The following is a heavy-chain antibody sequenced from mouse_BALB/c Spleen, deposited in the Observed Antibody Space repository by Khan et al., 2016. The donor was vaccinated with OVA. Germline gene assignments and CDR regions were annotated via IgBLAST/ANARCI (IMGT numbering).Heavy chain of an antibody. J-gene: IGHJ3*01. D-gene: IGHD4-1*01. CDR1: GFNIKDTY. Sequence: VQLQQSGSELVKPRASVKLSCTASGFNIKDTYMHWVKQRPEQGLEWIGRVDPANGNTKYDPKFQGKATITADTSSNTAYLQLSSLTSEDTAVYYCARDYWDVFAYWGKGTLVTVSA. CDR3: ARDYWDVFAY. V-gene: IGHV14-3*02. CDR2: VDPANGNT.